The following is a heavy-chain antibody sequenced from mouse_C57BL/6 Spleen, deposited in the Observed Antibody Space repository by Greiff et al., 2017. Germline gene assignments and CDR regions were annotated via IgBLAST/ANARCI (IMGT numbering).Heavy chain of an antibody. CDR2: INPSSGYT. D-gene: IGHD1-1*01. Sequence: QVQLQQSGAELARPGASVKMSCKASGYTFTSYTMHWVNQRPGQGLEWIGYINPSSGYTKYNQKFKDKATLTADKSSSTAYMQLSSLTSEDSAVYYCARAGITTVVGYWGQGTTLTVSS. V-gene: IGHV1-4*01. CDR3: ARAGITTVVGY. CDR1: GYTFTSYT. J-gene: IGHJ2*01.